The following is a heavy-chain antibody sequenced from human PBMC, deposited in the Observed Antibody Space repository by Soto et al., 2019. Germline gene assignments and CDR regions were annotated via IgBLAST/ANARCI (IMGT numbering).Heavy chain of an antibody. J-gene: IGHJ4*02. CDR3: ARDVAYDSSGPPY. D-gene: IGHD3-22*01. Sequence: GGSLRLSCAASGFTFRSYSMNWVRQAPGKGLGWVSSISRSSNYKYYADSVKGRFATSRDDAKNSLYLQMNSLRAEDTAVYYCARDVAYDSSGPPYWGQGTLVTVSS. V-gene: IGHV3-21*01. CDR2: ISRSSNYK. CDR1: GFTFRSYS.